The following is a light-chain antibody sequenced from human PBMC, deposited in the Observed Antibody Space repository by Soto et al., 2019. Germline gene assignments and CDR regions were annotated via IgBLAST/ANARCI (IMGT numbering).Light chain of an antibody. CDR3: QQYNDWPIT. CDR2: GVS. CDR1: QRVDDSH. V-gene: IGKV3-15*01. Sequence: DIVMTQSPATLSVAPGERATLSCRASQRVDDSHLAWYQLRPGQAPRLLIYGVSTRATGIPARFSGSASGTEFTLTISSLQSEDFAVYSCQQYNDWPITFGPGTRLEIK. J-gene: IGKJ5*01.